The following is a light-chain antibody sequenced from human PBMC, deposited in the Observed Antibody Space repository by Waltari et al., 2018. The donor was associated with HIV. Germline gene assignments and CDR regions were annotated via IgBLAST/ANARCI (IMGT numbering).Light chain of an antibody. CDR2: GAS. CDR1: QSVSSSY. V-gene: IGKV3-20*01. CDR3: QQYGSSPPPWT. Sequence: EIVLTQSPGTLSLSPGERATLSCRANQSVSSSYLAWYQQKPGQAPRLLIYGASSRATGIPDRFSGSGSGTDFTLTISRLEPEDFAVYYCQQYGSSPPPWTFGQGTKVEIK. J-gene: IGKJ1*01.